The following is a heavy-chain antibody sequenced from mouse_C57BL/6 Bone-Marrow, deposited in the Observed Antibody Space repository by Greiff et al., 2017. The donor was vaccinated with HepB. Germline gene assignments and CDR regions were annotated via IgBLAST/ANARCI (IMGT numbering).Heavy chain of an antibody. CDR2: IRNKANGYTT. Sequence: DVMLVESGGGLVQPGGSLSLSCAASGFTFTDYYMSWVRQPPGKALEWLGFIRNKANGYTTEYSASVKGRFTISRDNSQSILYLQMNALRAEDSATYYCARGHYYGSSYWYFDVWGTGTTVTVSS. V-gene: IGHV7-3*01. J-gene: IGHJ1*03. CDR1: GFTFTDYY. CDR3: ARGHYYGSSYWYFDV. D-gene: IGHD1-1*01.